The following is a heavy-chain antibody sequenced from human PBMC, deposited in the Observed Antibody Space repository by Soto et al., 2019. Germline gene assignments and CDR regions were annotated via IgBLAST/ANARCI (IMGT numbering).Heavy chain of an antibody. J-gene: IGHJ6*02. V-gene: IGHV3-30*03. CDR1: GFTFTSYG. CDR3: ARELRVLGYYDILTGSPPYGMDV. Sequence: SLRLSCAASGFTFTSYGMHWVRQAPGTRLEWVAVISSGSSIIYYADSVKGRFTISRDNAKNSLYLQMNSLRAEDTAVYYCARELRVLGYYDILTGSPPYGMDVWGQGTTVTVSS. D-gene: IGHD3-9*01. CDR2: ISSGSSII.